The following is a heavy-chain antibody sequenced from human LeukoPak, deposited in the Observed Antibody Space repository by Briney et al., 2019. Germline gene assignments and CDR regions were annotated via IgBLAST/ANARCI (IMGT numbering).Heavy chain of an antibody. CDR3: AKGQEGIEAAGSDY. V-gene: IGHV3-30*18. Sequence: GGSLRLSCTASGFTFSSYGMHWVRQAPGKGLEWVAVISYNGSNKYYADSVKGRFTISRDNSKNTLYLQMNSLRAEDRAVYYCAKGQEGIEAAGSDYWGQGTLVTVSS. CDR1: GFTFSSYG. J-gene: IGHJ4*02. D-gene: IGHD6-13*01. CDR2: ISYNGSNK.